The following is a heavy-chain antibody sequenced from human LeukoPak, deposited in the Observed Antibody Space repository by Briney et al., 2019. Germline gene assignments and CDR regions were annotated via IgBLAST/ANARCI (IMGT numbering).Heavy chain of an antibody. CDR2: IWNDGGDK. CDR1: GLTFSTYA. Sequence: GGSLRLSCTASGLTFSTYAMHWVRQAPGKGLEWVAVIWNDGGDKYYADSVKGRFTISRDNSKNTLYLQMNSLRAEDTAVYYCARDLSRNWFDPWGQGILVTVYS. CDR3: ARDLSRNWFDP. J-gene: IGHJ5*02. V-gene: IGHV3-33*01.